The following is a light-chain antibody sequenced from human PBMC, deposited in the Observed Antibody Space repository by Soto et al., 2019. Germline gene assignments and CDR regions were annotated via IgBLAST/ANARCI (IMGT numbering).Light chain of an antibody. CDR3: QHYGYSLWT. CDR2: GVS. CDR1: QSLTSSY. Sequence: EIVLTPSPGTLSLSPGETATPSCRASQSLTSSYLAWYQQRPGQAPSLLIYGVSSRATGIPDRFSGSGSGTDFTLTITRLEPEDFAVYYCQHYGYSLWTFGQGTKVDIK. J-gene: IGKJ1*01. V-gene: IGKV3-20*01.